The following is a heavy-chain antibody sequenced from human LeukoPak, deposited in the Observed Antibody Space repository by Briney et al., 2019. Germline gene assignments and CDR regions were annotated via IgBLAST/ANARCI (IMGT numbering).Heavy chain of an antibody. J-gene: IGHJ5*02. V-gene: IGHV4-39*01. CDR3: ARLRITMVRGVMANWFDP. Sequence: PSETLSLTCTVSGGSISTSSYYWGWIRQPPGKGLEWIGSIYYSGSTYYNPSLKSRVTISVDTSKNQFSLKLSSVTAADTAVYYCARLRITMVRGVMANWFDPWGQGTLVTVSS. CDR2: IYYSGST. D-gene: IGHD3-10*01. CDR1: GGSISTSSYY.